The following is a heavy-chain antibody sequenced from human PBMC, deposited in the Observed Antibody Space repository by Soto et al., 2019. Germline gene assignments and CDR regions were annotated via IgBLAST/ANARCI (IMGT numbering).Heavy chain of an antibody. CDR3: ARERDGIDV. CDR1: GLTFSDYY. J-gene: IGHJ6*01. V-gene: IGHV3-11*05. Sequence: QVQLVESGGGLVKPGGSLRLSCAASGLTFSDYYMSWIRQAPGKGLEWVSYITSRGSYTKYADSVQGRFTISRDNATTSLYRQMSSLRAEDTAVSYCARERDGIDVGVPGTTVTVSS. CDR2: ITSRGSYT.